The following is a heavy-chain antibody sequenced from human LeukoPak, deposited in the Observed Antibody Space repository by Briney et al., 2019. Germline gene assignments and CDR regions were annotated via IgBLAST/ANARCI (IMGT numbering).Heavy chain of an antibody. CDR2: IYYSGST. Sequence: SETLSLTCTVSGGSISSYYWSWLWQPPGKGLEWIGYIYYSGSTNYNPSLKSRVTISVDTSKNQFSLKLSSVTAADTAVYYCASSPAAHRDFDYWGQGTLVTVSS. CDR1: GGSISSYY. V-gene: IGHV4-59*01. J-gene: IGHJ4*02. CDR3: ASSPAAHRDFDY. D-gene: IGHD2-15*01.